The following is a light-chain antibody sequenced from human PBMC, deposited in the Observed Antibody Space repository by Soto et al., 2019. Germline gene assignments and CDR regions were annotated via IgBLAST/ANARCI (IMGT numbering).Light chain of an antibody. V-gene: IGLV2-14*01. Sequence: QSALNQPASVSGSPGQSITISCTGTSSDVGGYNYVSWYQQHPGKAPKLMIYDVSNRPSGVSNRFSGSKSGNTASLTSSGLQAADEADYYCSSYTSSNTYVFGTGTKLTVL. CDR3: SSYTSSNTYV. J-gene: IGLJ1*01. CDR2: DVS. CDR1: SSDVGGYNY.